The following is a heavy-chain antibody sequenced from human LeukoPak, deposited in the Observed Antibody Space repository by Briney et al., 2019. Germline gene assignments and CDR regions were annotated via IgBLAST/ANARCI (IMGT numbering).Heavy chain of an antibody. D-gene: IGHD6-19*01. CDR2: ISYDGSNK. CDR3: AKERGYSSGWYVIAPGMDV. Sequence: GGSLRLSCAASGFTFSSYGMHWVRQAPGKGLEWVAVISYDGSNKYYADSVKGRFTISRDNSKNTLYLQMNSLRAEDTAVYYCAKERGYSSGWYVIAPGMDVWGQGTTVTVSS. CDR1: GFTFSSYG. V-gene: IGHV3-30*18. J-gene: IGHJ6*02.